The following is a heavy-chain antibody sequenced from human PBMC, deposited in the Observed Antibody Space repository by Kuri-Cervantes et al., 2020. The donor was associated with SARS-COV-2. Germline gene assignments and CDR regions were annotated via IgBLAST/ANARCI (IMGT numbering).Heavy chain of an antibody. J-gene: IGHJ2*01. CDR1: GYTFTSYG. Sequence: ASVKVSCKASGYTFTSYGIIWGRQAPGQGLEWMGWISAYNGNTNYAQKPQGRVTMTTDTTTSTAYMELRSLRSDDTAVYYCARVFSRLWGSGRYFDLWGRGTLVTVSS. D-gene: IGHD4/OR15-4a*01. V-gene: IGHV1-18*01. CDR3: ARVFSRLWGSGRYFDL. CDR2: ISAYNGNT.